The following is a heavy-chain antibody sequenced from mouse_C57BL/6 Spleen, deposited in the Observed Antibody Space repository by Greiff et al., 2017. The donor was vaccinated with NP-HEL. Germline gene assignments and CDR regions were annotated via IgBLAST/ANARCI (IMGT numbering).Heavy chain of an antibody. CDR1: GYTFTDYE. D-gene: IGHD1-1*01. Sequence: VQLQQSGAELVRPGASVTLSCKASGYTFTDYEMHWVKQTPVHGLEWIGAIDPETGGTAYNQKFKGKAILTADKSSSTAYMELRSLTSEDSAVYYCTRRENTTVVDASDYWGQGTTLTVSS. V-gene: IGHV1-15*01. CDR2: IDPETGGT. J-gene: IGHJ2*01. CDR3: TRRENTTVVDASDY.